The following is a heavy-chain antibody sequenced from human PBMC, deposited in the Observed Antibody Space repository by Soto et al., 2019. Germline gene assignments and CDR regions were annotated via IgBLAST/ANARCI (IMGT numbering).Heavy chain of an antibody. CDR3: ATTGMGVTFYYYYYGMDV. CDR2: IFYGGST. J-gene: IGHJ6*02. D-gene: IGHD1-26*01. Sequence: EVPLVESGGGLVQPGGSLRLSCAASGFTVSTNYMTWVRLAPGKGLEWVSVIFYGGSTYYADSVKGRFTISRDSSKNTLYLQMNSLRAEDTAVYDCATTGMGVTFYYYYYGMDVWGQGTTVTVSS. V-gene: IGHV3-66*01. CDR1: GFTVSTNY.